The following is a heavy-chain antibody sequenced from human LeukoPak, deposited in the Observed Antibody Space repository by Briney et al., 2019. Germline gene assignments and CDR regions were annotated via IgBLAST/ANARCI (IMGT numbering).Heavy chain of an antibody. CDR1: GFTFSSYS. CDR2: ISSSSYI. J-gene: IGHJ4*02. Sequence: GGSLRLSCAASGFTFSSYSMNWVRQAPGKGLEWVSSISSSSYIYYADSVKGRFTISRDNAKNSLYLQMNSLRAEDTAVYYCARDTLGYCSGGSCYSDYWGQGTLVTVSS. CDR3: ARDTLGYCSGGSCYSDY. V-gene: IGHV3-21*01. D-gene: IGHD2-15*01.